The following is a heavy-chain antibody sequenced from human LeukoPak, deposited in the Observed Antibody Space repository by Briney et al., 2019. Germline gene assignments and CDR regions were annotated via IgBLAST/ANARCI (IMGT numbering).Heavy chain of an antibody. D-gene: IGHD3-9*01. CDR1: GYTFTGYY. V-gene: IGHV1-2*02. J-gene: IGHJ4*02. Sequence: ASVKVSCKASGYTFTGYYMHWVRQAPGQGLEWMGWINPNSGGTNYAQKLQGRVTMTTDTSTSTAYMELRSLRSDDTAVYYCARAGYYDILTGYSFFDYWGQGTLVTVSS. CDR2: INPNSGGT. CDR3: ARAGYYDILTGYSFFDY.